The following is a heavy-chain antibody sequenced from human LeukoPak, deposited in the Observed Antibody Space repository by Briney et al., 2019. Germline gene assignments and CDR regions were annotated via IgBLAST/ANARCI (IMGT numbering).Heavy chain of an antibody. Sequence: SETLSLTCTVSGGSISSSSYYWGWIRQPPGKGLEWIGSIYYSGSTYYNPSLKSRVTMSVDTSKNQFSLKLSSVTAADTAVYYCARDYHSSGWYLNRDAFDIWGQGTMVTVSS. CDR2: IYYSGST. V-gene: IGHV4-39*07. CDR1: GGSISSSSYY. D-gene: IGHD6-19*01. J-gene: IGHJ3*02. CDR3: ARDYHSSGWYLNRDAFDI.